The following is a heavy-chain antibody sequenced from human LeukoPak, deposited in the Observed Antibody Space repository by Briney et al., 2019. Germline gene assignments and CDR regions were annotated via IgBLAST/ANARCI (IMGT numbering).Heavy chain of an antibody. Sequence: SETLSLTCAVYGGSFSGYYWSWVRQPPGKGLEWIGEINHSGSTKYNPSLKSRVTTSVDTSKYQFSLKLNSVTAADTAVYYCARGDDHHGSGSTHFYYYCMDVWGRGTAVTVS. CDR3: ARGDDHHGSGSTHFYYYCMDV. D-gene: IGHD3-10*01. J-gene: IGHJ6*03. CDR1: GGSFSGYY. CDR2: INHSGST. V-gene: IGHV4-34*01.